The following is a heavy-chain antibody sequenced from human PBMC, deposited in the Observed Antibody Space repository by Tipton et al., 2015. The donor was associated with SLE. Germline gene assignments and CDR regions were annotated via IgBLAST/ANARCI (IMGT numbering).Heavy chain of an antibody. D-gene: IGHD4-17*01. CDR2: IYYTGTT. J-gene: IGHJ4*02. V-gene: IGHV4-39*07. CDR1: GASISSRNYY. CDR3: ARGPRSYGDYPSLAFDY. Sequence: TLSLTCTVSGASISSRNYYWGWIRQTPGKGLQWIGTIYYTGTTYYSPSLKSRVTISIDTSKNQFSLRVTSVTVADTAVYYCARGPRSYGDYPSLAFDYWGQGTLVTVSS.